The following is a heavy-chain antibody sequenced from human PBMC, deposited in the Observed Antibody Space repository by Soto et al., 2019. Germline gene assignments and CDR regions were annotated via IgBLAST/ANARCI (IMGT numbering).Heavy chain of an antibody. V-gene: IGHV2-5*01. J-gene: IGHJ3*02. D-gene: IGHD6-6*01. CDR3: ARGLAARPVFAVDI. CDR1: GFSLSTSGVG. Sequence: QGTLKESGPTLVKPTQTLTLTCSFSGFSLSTSGVGVGWIRHPPGKALEWLSHIYWSGDEHYRPSLKSSLSITKDTSKIQVVLTRTNMDPVAIATYYCARGLAARPVFAVDIGGQGTIVTVAS. CDR2: IYWSGDE.